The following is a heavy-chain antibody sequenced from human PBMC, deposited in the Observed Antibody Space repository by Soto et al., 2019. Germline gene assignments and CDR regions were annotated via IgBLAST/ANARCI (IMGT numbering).Heavy chain of an antibody. J-gene: IGHJ4*02. V-gene: IGHV3-33*01. Sequence: SGGGVVQPGRSLRLSCAASGFSFSTYGMHWVRQAPGKGLEWLALIYFDGSNKYYADSVKGRFTISRDNSKNTLYLQMSSLRAEDTAVYYCARVGGTVTSDYWGQGTLVTVSS. CDR1: GFSFSTYG. D-gene: IGHD4-17*01. CDR2: IYFDGSNK. CDR3: ARVGGTVTSDY.